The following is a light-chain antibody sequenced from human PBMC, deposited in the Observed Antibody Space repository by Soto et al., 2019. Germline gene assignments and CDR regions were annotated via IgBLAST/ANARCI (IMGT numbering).Light chain of an antibody. V-gene: IGLV2-23*01. CDR2: EGS. J-gene: IGLJ1*01. CDR1: SSDVGGYNL. CDR3: CSYAGTRALYV. Sequence: QSVLTQPASVSGSPGQSITISCTGTSSDVGGYNLVSWYQQTPDKAPKVIIYEGSKRPSGVSNRFSASKSGITASLTISGLQADDEADYYCCSYAGTRALYVFGTGTKVTVL.